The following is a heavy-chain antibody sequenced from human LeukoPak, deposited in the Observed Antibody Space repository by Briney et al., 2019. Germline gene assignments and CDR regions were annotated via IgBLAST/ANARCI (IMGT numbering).Heavy chain of an antibody. CDR3: AREHYDILTGYYLDY. J-gene: IGHJ4*02. CDR2: VSYTASN. Sequence: SSETLSLTCTVSGGSIRTYYGGWIRQPPGKGLEWIGYVSYTASNNHQSNPSLRGRVTMSVDTSKNQFSLKLSSVTAADTAVYYCAREHYDILTGYYLDYWGQGTLVTVSS. D-gene: IGHD3-9*01. CDR1: GGSIRTYY. V-gene: IGHV4-59*12.